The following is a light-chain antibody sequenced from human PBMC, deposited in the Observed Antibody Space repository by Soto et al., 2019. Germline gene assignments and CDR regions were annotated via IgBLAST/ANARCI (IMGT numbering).Light chain of an antibody. Sequence: DIQMTQSPCTLFAYVGDRVSIACLASQSVNRWLAWYQQKPGKAPTLLMYEASSLEGGIPDRFSGRGSGTDFTLTISRLDPEDFAVYYCRQYGSSASFGQGTRLE. CDR3: RQYGSSAS. J-gene: IGKJ5*01. CDR2: EAS. CDR1: QSVNRW. V-gene: IGKV1-5*03.